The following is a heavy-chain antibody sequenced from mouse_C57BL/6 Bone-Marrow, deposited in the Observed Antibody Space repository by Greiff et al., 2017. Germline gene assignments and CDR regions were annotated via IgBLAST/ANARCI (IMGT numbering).Heavy chain of an antibody. V-gene: IGHV1-26*01. Sequence: EVQLQQSGPELVKPGASVKISCKASGYTFTDYYMNWVKQSPGKSLEWIGDINPNNGGTSYNQKFKGKATLTVDKSSSTAYMELRSLTSEDSAVYYCARMNGSSYHWYFDVWGTGTTVTVSS. CDR1: GYTFTDYY. CDR2: INPNNGGT. D-gene: IGHD1-1*01. J-gene: IGHJ1*03. CDR3: ARMNGSSYHWYFDV.